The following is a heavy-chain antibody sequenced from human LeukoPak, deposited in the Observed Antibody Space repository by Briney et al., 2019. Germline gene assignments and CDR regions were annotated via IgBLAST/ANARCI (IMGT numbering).Heavy chain of an antibody. V-gene: IGHV4-30-4*01. D-gene: IGHD3-10*01. CDR2: IYYSGST. CDR3: ARVLLWFGGHFDY. CDR1: GGSISSGDYY. Sequence: SETLSLTCTVSGGSISSGDYYWSWIRQPPGKGLEWIGYIYYSGSTYYNPSLKSQVTISVDTSKNQFSLKLSSVTAADTAVYYCARVLLWFGGHFDYWGQGTLVTVSS. J-gene: IGHJ4*02.